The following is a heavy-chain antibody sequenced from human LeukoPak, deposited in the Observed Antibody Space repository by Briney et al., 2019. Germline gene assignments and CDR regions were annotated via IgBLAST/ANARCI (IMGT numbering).Heavy chain of an antibody. CDR2: IIPIFGTA. V-gene: IGHV1-69*13. J-gene: IGHJ4*02. Sequence: GASVKVSCKASGGTFSSYAISWVRQAPGQGLEWMGGIIPIFGTANYAQKFQGRVTITADESTSTAYMELSSLRSEDTAVYYCARGHDYYDSSGYYYWGQGTLVTVSS. CDR1: GGTFSSYA. CDR3: ARGHDYYDSSGYYY. D-gene: IGHD3-22*01.